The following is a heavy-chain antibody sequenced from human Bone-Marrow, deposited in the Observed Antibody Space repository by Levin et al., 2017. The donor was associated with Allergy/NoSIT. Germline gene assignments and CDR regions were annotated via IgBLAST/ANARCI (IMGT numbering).Heavy chain of an antibody. CDR2: ISAGGNYI. V-gene: IGHV3-21*01. CDR1: GILFSSYD. D-gene: IGHD3-22*01. Sequence: GESLKISCAASGILFSSYDMNWVRQAPGKGLEWVSSISAGGNYIYYADSVKGRFTISRDNAKNSLFLQMNSLRAEDTAVYYCASWAMYHYDRSAFDYFYYSMDGWGHGTTVTVSS. CDR3: ASWAMYHYDRSAFDYFYYSMDG. J-gene: IGHJ6*02.